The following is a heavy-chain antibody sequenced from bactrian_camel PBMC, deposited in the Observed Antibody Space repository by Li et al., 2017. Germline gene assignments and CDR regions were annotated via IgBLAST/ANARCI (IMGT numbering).Heavy chain of an antibody. V-gene: IGHV3S26*01. J-gene: IGHJ4*01. D-gene: IGHD6*01. CDR2: IDSDG. CDR3: AADEVQVAGTLRLTPRLSWVSAWDY. CDR1: GYTYSRYC. Sequence: HVQLVESGGGVVQPGESLRLSCAASGYTYSRYCMGWARQAPGKEREGVAAIDSDGYADSVKGRFTIYKDRAKNTLYLQMESLSPEDTATYYCAADEVQVAGTLRLTPRLSWVSAWDYWGQGTQVTVS.